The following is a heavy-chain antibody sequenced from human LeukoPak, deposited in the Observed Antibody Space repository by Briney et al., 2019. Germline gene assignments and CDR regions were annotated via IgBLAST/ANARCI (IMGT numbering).Heavy chain of an antibody. CDR2: IYYSGST. Sequence: PGGSLRLSCVASGFTFSSYWMTWVRQAPGKGLEWIGSIYYSGSTYYNPSLKSRVTISVDTSKNQFSLRLSSVTAADTAVYYCARRSSIDRSTYYYYGMDVWGQGTTVTVSS. V-gene: IGHV4-39*01. CDR1: GFTFSSYW. J-gene: IGHJ6*02. CDR3: ARRSSIDRSTYYYYGMDV. D-gene: IGHD3-22*01.